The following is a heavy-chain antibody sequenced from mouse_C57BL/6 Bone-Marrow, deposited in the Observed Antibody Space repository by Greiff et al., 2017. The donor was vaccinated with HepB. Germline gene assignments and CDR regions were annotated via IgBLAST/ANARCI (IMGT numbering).Heavy chain of an antibody. D-gene: IGHD2-2*01. CDR2: INPNNGGT. Sequence: EVQLQQSGPELVKPGASVKISCKASGYTFTDYYMNWVKQSHGKSLEWIGDINPNNGGTSYNQKFKGKATLTVDKSSSTAYMELRSLTSEDSAVYYCARGLGYDGAGWGQGTLVTVSA. V-gene: IGHV1-26*01. J-gene: IGHJ3*01. CDR1: GYTFTDYY. CDR3: ARGLGYDGAG.